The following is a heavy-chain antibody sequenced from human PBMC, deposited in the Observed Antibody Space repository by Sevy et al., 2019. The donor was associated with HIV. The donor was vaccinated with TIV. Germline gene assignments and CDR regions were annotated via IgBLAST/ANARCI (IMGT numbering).Heavy chain of an antibody. CDR3: ARSLELRGFDY. CDR2: ISSSSSYI. CDR1: GFTFSSYS. V-gene: IGHV3-21*01. D-gene: IGHD1-7*01. Sequence: GESLKISCAASGFTFSSYSMNWVRQAPGKGLEWVSSISSSSSYIYYADSVKGRFTISRDNAKNSLYLQMNSQRAEDTAVYYCARSLELRGFDYWGQGTLVTVSS. J-gene: IGHJ4*02.